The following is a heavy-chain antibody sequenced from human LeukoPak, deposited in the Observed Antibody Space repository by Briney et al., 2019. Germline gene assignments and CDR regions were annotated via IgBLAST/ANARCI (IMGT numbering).Heavy chain of an antibody. J-gene: IGHJ6*02. CDR1: GGSISSSSYY. CDR2: IYYSGST. D-gene: IGHD6-13*01. V-gene: IGHV4-39*07. CDR3: ARVAGTGDCYYYYGMDV. Sequence: SETLSLTCTVSGGSISSSSYYWGWIRQPPGKGLEWIGSIYYSGSTYYNPSLKSRVTISVDTSKNQFSLKLSSVTAADTAVYYCARVAGTGDCYYYYGMDVWGQGTTVTVSS.